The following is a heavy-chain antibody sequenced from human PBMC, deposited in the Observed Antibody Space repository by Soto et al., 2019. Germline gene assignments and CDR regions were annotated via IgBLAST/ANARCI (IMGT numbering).Heavy chain of an antibody. Sequence: GGSLRLSCAASGFTFSSDAMSWVRQAQGKGLEWVSAISGSGGSTYYADSVKGRFTISRDNSKNTLYLQMNSLRAEDTAVYYCAKDLGIAVAGTVAGRYWGQGT. J-gene: IGHJ4*02. CDR2: ISGSGGST. D-gene: IGHD6-19*01. CDR3: AKDLGIAVAGTVAGRY. CDR1: GFTFSSDA. V-gene: IGHV3-23*01.